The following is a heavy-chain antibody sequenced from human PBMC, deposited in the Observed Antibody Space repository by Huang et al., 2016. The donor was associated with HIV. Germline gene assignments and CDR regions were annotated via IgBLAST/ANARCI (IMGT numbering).Heavy chain of an antibody. CDR2: INPNSGNT. Sequence: QLQLVQSGAEVKKPGASVKVSCTASGYTFTTYYMHWVRQAPGQRLEWMGWINPNSGNTNYAQKYRGRVRMTRNTNINTVYMELTRLKSDETAVYYSVRVTWTYSYFDYWGQGALVTVSS. CDR1: GYTFTTYY. J-gene: IGHJ4*02. D-gene: IGHD1-26*01. V-gene: IGHV1-2*02. CDR3: VRVTWTYSYFDY.